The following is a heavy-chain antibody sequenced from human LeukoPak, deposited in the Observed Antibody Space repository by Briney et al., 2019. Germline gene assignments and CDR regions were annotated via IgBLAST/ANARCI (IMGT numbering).Heavy chain of an antibody. CDR2: INPNSGGT. CDR3: ARRAVYYYYGMDV. CDR1: GGTFNSYA. J-gene: IGHJ6*02. V-gene: IGHV1-2*02. D-gene: IGHD6-25*01. Sequence: ASVKVSCKASGGTFNSYAITWVRQAPGQGLEWMGWINPNSGGTNYAQKFQGRVTMTRDTSISTAYMEVSRLKSDDTAVYYCARRAVYYYYGMDVWGQGSTVTVSS.